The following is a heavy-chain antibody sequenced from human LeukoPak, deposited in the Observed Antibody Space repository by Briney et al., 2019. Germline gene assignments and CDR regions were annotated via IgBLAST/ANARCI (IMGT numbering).Heavy chain of an antibody. D-gene: IGHD6-19*01. CDR1: GFTFDDYG. CDR3: ARSSGWIYYYYMDV. CDR2: INWNGGCT. V-gene: IGHV3-20*04. J-gene: IGHJ6*03. Sequence: RPGGSLRLSCAASGFTFDDYGMSWVRQAPGKGLEWVSGINWNGGCTGYADSVKGRFTISRDNAKNSLYLQMNSLRAEDTALYYCARSSGWIYYYYMDVWGKGTTVTVSS.